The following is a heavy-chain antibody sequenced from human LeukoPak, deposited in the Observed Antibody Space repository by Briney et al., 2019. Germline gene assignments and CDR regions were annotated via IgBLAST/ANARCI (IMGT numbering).Heavy chain of an antibody. Sequence: PSGTLSLTCGVSGGSISNTNWWTWVRPPPGKGLEWIGEVNLQGSTNFNPSLKSRLTMSVDLSENHVSLKLTSVTAADTAVCYCAREGGFYRPLDYSGQGTLVTVSS. CDR2: VNLQGST. V-gene: IGHV4-4*02. CDR1: GGSISNTNW. J-gene: IGHJ4*02. D-gene: IGHD6-25*01. CDR3: AREGGFYRPLDY.